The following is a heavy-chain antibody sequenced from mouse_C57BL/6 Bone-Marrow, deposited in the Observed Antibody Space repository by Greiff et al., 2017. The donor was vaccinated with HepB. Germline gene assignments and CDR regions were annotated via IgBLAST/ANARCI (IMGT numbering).Heavy chain of an antibody. J-gene: IGHJ2*01. D-gene: IGHD1-1*01. Sequence: QVQLQQPGAELVMPGASVKLSCKASGYTFTSYWMHWVKQRPGQGLEWIGAIDPSDSYTNYTQKFKGKSTLTVDKSSSTAYMQLSSLTSEDSAVYYCARDYYGSSSYYFDYWGQGTTLTVSS. CDR1: GYTFTSYW. V-gene: IGHV1-69*01. CDR2: IDPSDSYT. CDR3: ARDYYGSSSYYFDY.